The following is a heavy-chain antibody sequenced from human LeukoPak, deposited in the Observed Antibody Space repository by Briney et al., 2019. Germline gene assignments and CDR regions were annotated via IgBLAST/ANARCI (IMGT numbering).Heavy chain of an antibody. CDR3: ARLYGSGSYYYFDY. Sequence: SETLSLTCTVAGGSISSSSYYWGWIRQPPGKGLEWIGSIYYSGSTYYNPSLKSRVTKSGDTSQNHVSLKLSSVTAADTAVYYCARLYGSGSYYYFDYWGQGTLVTVFS. CDR1: GGSISSSSYY. V-gene: IGHV4-39*01. J-gene: IGHJ4*02. D-gene: IGHD3-10*01. CDR2: IYYSGST.